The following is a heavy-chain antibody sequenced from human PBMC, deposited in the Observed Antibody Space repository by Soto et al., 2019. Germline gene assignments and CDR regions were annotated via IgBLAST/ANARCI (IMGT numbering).Heavy chain of an antibody. CDR1: GGTFSTYT. CDR2: IIPIFGTA. Sequence: SVKVSCKASGGTFSTYTFTWVRQAPGQGLEWVGGIIPIFGTANYAQKFQGRVTITADESTSTAYMELKSLRSEDTAVYYCARDHGGDSSGDGMDVWGQGTTVTVSS. CDR3: ARDHGGDSSGDGMDV. D-gene: IGHD2-21*02. J-gene: IGHJ6*02. V-gene: IGHV1-69*13.